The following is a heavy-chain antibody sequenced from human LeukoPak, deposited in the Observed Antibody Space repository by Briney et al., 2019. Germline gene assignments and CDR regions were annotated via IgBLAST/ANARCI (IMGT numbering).Heavy chain of an antibody. CDR3: AKDRGDYTDWFDP. V-gene: IGHV3-23*01. J-gene: IGHJ5*02. CDR2: TSSSDAGT. Sequence: PGGSLRLSCAAFGFPLSSYAMSWVRQAPGKGLEWVSATSSSDAGTYHADSVRGRFTISRDNSKNTLYPQMNSLRTEDTAMYYCAKDRGDYTDWFDPWGQGTLVTVSS. CDR1: GFPLSSYA. D-gene: IGHD4-17*01.